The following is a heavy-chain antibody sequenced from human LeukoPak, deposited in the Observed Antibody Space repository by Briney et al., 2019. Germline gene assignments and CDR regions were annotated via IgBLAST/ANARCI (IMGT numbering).Heavy chain of an antibody. J-gene: IGHJ4*02. CDR2: ISWNSGSI. D-gene: IGHD2-15*01. CDR3: ARDLSGPSFY. CDR1: GFTFDDYA. V-gene: IGHV3-9*01. Sequence: PGGSLRLSCAASGFTFDDYAMHWVRQAPGKGLEWVSGISWNSGSIGYADSVKGRFTISRDNAKNSLYLQMNSPRAEDTALYYCARDLSGPSFYWGQGTLVTVSS.